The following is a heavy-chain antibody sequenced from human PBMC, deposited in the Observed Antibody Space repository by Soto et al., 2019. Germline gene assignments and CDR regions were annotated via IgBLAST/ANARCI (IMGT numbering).Heavy chain of an antibody. CDR2: MNPYTGET. J-gene: IGHJ4*02. D-gene: IGHD2-15*01. CDR3: VRQAGGASTPGDDY. Sequence: QVQLVQSGAEVRKPGASVRVSCKASGYTFDAFDIHWVRQATGQGLELMGWMNPYTGETAYTQTFRGRVSMTRDTSVSTAYMELTSLTSEDSAIYFCVRQAGGASTPGDDYWGQGTLDTVSS. V-gene: IGHV1-8*01. CDR1: GYTFDAFD.